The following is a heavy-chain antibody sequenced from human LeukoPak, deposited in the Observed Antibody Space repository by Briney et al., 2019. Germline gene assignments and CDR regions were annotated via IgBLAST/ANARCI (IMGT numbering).Heavy chain of an antibody. CDR3: AKDRAIVVVTAFFLY. V-gene: IGHV3-23*01. CDR2: ISGSGGST. CDR1: GFTFSSYA. J-gene: IGHJ4*02. Sequence: GTSLRLSCAASGFTFSSYAMSWVRQAPGKGLEWVSAISGSGGSTYYADSVKGRFTISRDNSKNTLYLQMNSLRAEDTAVYYCAKDRAIVVVTAFFLYWGQGTLVTVSS. D-gene: IGHD2-21*02.